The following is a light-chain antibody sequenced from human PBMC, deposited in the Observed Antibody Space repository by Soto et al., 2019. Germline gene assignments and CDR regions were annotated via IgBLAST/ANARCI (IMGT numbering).Light chain of an antibody. V-gene: IGKV1-27*01. CDR3: QKYDSAPWA. CDR1: QSISSW. CDR2: AAS. Sequence: DIQMTQSPSTLSASVGDRVTLTCRASQSISSWLAWYQQKPGKAPKLLIYAASTLQSGVPSRFSGSGSGTDFTLIISSLQPDDVATYYCQKYDSAPWAFGQGTKV. J-gene: IGKJ1*01.